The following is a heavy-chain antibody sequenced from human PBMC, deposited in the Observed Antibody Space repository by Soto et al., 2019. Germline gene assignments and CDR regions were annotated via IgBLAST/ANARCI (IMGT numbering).Heavy chain of an antibody. CDR3: ARGGNIVVVPALLDV. V-gene: IGHV3-30-3*01. J-gene: IGHJ6*02. Sequence: QVQLVESGGGVVQPGRSLRLSCAASGFTFSSYAMHWVRQAPGKGLEWVALISYDGSNTFYADSVKGRFTFSRDNSKNTLYLQMISLRAEDKAVYYCARGGNIVVVPALLDVWGQGTTVTVSS. D-gene: IGHD2-2*01. CDR2: ISYDGSNT. CDR1: GFTFSSYA.